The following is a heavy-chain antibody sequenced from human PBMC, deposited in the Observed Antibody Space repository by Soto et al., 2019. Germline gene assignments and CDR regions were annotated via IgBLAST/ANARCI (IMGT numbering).Heavy chain of an antibody. J-gene: IGHJ3*02. Sequence: SETLSLTCTVSGGSISSSSYYWGWIRQPPGKGLEWIGSIYYSGSTYYNPSLKSRVTISVDTSKNQFSLRLSSLTAADTAVYYCARHYYDSSGYYGDAFDIWGQGTMVTVSS. CDR1: GGSISSSSYY. V-gene: IGHV4-39*01. CDR2: IYYSGST. D-gene: IGHD3-22*01. CDR3: ARHYYDSSGYYGDAFDI.